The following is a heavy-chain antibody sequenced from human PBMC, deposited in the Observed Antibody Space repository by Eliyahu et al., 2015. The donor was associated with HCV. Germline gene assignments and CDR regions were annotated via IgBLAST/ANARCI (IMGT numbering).Heavy chain of an antibody. D-gene: IGHD3/OR15-3a*01. J-gene: IGHJ6*02. CDR1: GFSLSTSGVG. CDR2: IYWDDDK. Sequence: ESGPTLVKPTQTLTLTCTFSGFSLSTSGVGVGWIRQPPGKALEWLALIYWDDDKRYSPSLKSRLTITKDTSKNQVVLTMTNMDPVDTATYYCAHSSASHNYWTGYPNYYYYGMDVWGQGTTVTVSS. CDR3: AHSSASHNYWTGYPNYYYYGMDV. V-gene: IGHV2-5*02.